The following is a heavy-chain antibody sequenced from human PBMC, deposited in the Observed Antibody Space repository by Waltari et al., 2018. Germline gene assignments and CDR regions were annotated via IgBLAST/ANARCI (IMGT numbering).Heavy chain of an antibody. D-gene: IGHD6-13*01. CDR1: GGSISRYY. CDR3: ARVIREAAASDNWFDP. CDR2: IYTSGST. V-gene: IGHV4-4*07. J-gene: IGHJ5*02. Sequence: QVQLQESGPGLVKPSETLSLTCTVSGGSISRYYWSLIRQPSGKGLEWIGRIYTSGSTNYNPSLKSRVTMSVDTSKNQFSLKLSSVTAADTAVYYCARVIREAAASDNWFDPWGQGTLVTVSS.